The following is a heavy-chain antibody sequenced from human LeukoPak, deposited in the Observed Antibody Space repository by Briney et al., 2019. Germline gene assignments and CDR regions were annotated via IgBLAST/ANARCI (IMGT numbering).Heavy chain of an antibody. CDR2: ISSGSGSI. D-gene: IGHD2-2*01. J-gene: IGHJ4*02. CDR3: ARLPAYCSSTSCYYDY. CDR1: GFPFSRYG. Sequence: GGSLRLSCAASGFPFSRYGMHWVRQAPGKGLEWVSYISSGSGSIYYADSVKGRFTISRDNAKNSVFLQMNSLRAEDTAVYYCARLPAYCSSTSCYYDYWGQGTLVTVSS. V-gene: IGHV3-48*04.